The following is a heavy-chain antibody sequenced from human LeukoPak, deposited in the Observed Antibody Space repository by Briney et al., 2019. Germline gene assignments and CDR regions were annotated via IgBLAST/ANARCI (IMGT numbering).Heavy chain of an antibody. CDR3: AKFGIRGCSSSTRCYTSFLYYGMDV. V-gene: IGHV5-51*01. J-gene: IGHJ6*02. D-gene: IGHD2-2*02. Sequence: GESLKISCKGSGYSFQDYWIGWVRQMPGKSPELMGRIFPHDSDTKYSPSFEGQVTISVDKSISTAYVQWGSLRVSDTAIYYCAKFGIRGCSSSTRCYTSFLYYGMDVWGQGTTVTVSS. CDR2: IFPHDSDT. CDR1: GYSFQDYW.